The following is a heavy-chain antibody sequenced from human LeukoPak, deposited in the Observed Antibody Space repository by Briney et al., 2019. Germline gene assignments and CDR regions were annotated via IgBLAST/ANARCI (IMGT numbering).Heavy chain of an antibody. J-gene: IGHJ3*01. CDR3: VRYPGQVVGF. CDR1: GLTFSSYA. CDR2: ISGSGGST. D-gene: IGHD2-15*01. V-gene: IGHV3-23*01. Sequence: GGSLRLSCAASGLTFSSYAMSWVRQAPGKGLEWVSAISGSGGSTYYANSVKGRFTISRDNAKNSLYLQMNSLRVEDTAVYYCVRYPGQVVGFWGQGTMVTVSS.